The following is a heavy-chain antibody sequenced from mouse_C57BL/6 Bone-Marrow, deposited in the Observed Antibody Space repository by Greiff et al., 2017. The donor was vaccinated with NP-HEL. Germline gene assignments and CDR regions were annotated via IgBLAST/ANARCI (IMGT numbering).Heavy chain of an antibody. CDR1: GFTFSNYW. J-gene: IGHJ4*01. CDR3: TGPFNSYYYAMDY. V-gene: IGHV6-3*01. CDR2: IRLKSDNYAT. D-gene: IGHD1-3*01. Sequence: EVKVEESGGGLVQPGGSMKLSCVASGFTFSNYWMNWVRQSPEKGLEWVAQIRLKSDNYATHYAESVKGRFTISRDDSKSSVYLQMNNLRAEDTGIYYCTGPFNSYYYAMDYWGQGTSVTVSS.